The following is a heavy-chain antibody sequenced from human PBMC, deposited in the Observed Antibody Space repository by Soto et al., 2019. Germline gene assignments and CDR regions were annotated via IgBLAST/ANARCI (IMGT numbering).Heavy chain of an antibody. CDR2: INPNSGGT. D-gene: IGHD3-10*01. CDR1: GYPFTGYY. J-gene: IGHJ4*02. V-gene: IGHV1-2*04. CDR3: ARGTITMVRGAIYYFDY. Sequence: GSVKVSFKASGYPFTGYYMHLVRQAPGQGLEWMGWINPNSGGTNYAQKFQGWVTMTRDTSISTAYMELSRLRSDDTAVYYCARGTITMVRGAIYYFDYWGQGTMVTVSS.